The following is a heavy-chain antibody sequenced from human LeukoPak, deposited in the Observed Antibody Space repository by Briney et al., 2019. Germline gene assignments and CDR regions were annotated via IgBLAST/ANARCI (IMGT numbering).Heavy chain of an antibody. CDR3: ARQGLYYYDSSGPDAFDI. V-gene: IGHV4-38-2*01. J-gene: IGHJ3*02. CDR2: IYHSGST. D-gene: IGHD3-22*01. Sequence: PSETLSLTCAVSGYSISSGYYWGWIRQPPGKGLEWIGSIYHSGSTYYNLSLKSRVTISVDTSKNQFSLKLSSVTAADTAVYYCARQGLYYYDSSGPDAFDIWGQGTMVTVSS. CDR1: GYSISSGYY.